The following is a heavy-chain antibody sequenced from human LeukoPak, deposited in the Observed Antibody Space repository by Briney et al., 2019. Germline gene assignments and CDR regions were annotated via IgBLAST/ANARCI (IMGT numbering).Heavy chain of an antibody. CDR3: ARALFLGDWFDP. CDR2: IYSGGST. Sequence: GGSLRLSCAASGFTVSSNYMSWVRQAPGKGLEWVSVIYSGGSTYYADSVKGRFTISRDNAKSTLYLQMNSLRAEDTAVYYCARALFLGDWFDPWGQGTLVTVSP. D-gene: IGHD3-16*01. CDR1: GFTVSSNY. J-gene: IGHJ5*02. V-gene: IGHV3-66*01.